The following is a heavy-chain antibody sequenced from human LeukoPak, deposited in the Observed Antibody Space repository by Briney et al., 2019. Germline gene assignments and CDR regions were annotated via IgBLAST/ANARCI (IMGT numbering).Heavy chain of an antibody. Sequence: SETLSLTCTVSGGSISSYYWSWIRQPPGKGLEWIGYIYYSGSTNYNPSLKSRVTTSVDTSKNQFSLKLSSVTAADTAVYYCARHGCSSTSCPFQHWGQGTLVTVSS. V-gene: IGHV4-59*08. CDR2: IYYSGST. J-gene: IGHJ1*01. D-gene: IGHD2-2*01. CDR3: ARHGCSSTSCPFQH. CDR1: GGSISSYY.